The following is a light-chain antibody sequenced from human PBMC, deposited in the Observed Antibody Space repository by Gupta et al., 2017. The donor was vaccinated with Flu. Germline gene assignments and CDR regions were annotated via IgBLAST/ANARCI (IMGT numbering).Light chain of an antibody. CDR3: GAWDDSLSAGV. CDR1: SSNIGKNY. V-gene: IGLV1-51*01. Sequence: QSVLTQPPSVSAAPGQKVTISCSGSSSNIGKNYVFGYQQLPGTAPKLLIYDNARRPSGIPDRFSGSKSGTSATLDITGLQTGDEADYYCGAWDDSLSAGVFGGGTKLTVL. CDR2: DNA. J-gene: IGLJ2*01.